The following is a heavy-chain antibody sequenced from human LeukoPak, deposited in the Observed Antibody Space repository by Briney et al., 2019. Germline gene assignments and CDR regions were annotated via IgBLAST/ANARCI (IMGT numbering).Heavy chain of an antibody. CDR3: ARGSDSSGYGMDV. Sequence: SQTLSLTCTVSGGSISSGDYYWSWIRQPPGKGLEWIWYIYYSGSTYYNPSLKSRVTMSVDTSKNQFSLKLSSVTAADTAVYYCARGSDSSGYGMDVWGQGTTVTVSS. CDR2: IYYSGST. D-gene: IGHD3-22*01. V-gene: IGHV4-30-4*08. CDR1: GGSISSGDYY. J-gene: IGHJ6*02.